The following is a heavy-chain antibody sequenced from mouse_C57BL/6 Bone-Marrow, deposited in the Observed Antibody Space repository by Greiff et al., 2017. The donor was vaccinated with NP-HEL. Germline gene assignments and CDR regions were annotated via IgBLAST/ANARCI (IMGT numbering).Heavy chain of an antibody. CDR1: GFNIKDDY. J-gene: IGHJ3*01. CDR3: TPAYYSNYEGAY. Sequence: EVQVVESGAELVRPGASVKLSCTASGFNIKDDYMHWVKQRPEQGLEWIGWIDPENGDTEYASKFQGKATITADTSSNTAYLQLSSLTSEDTAVYYCTPAYYSNYEGAYWGQGTLVTVSA. D-gene: IGHD2-5*01. CDR2: IDPENGDT. V-gene: IGHV14-4*01.